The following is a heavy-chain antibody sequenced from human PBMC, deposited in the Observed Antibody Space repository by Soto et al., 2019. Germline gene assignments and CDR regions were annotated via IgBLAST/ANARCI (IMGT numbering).Heavy chain of an antibody. CDR2: VSYSGST. CDR3: ARDPGYCTNGVCPIFDF. V-gene: IGHV4-59*01. D-gene: IGHD2-8*01. CDR1: GGAIGGYY. Sequence: SETLSLTCSLSGGAIGGYYWSWIRQPPGKALEWIGYVSYSGSTDYHPSLKSRVRISIDTSKNQFSLKMISVTAADTAVYYCARDPGYCTNGVCPIFDFWGQGVLVTVSS. J-gene: IGHJ4*02.